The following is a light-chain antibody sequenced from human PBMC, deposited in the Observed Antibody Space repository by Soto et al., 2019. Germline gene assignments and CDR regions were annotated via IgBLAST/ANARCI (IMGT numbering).Light chain of an antibody. CDR3: HHYTRA. CDR2: DAS. CDR1: QSIGPW. V-gene: IGKV1-5*01. J-gene: IGKJ1*01. Sequence: DIQMTQSPSSLSASVGDRVTITCRASQSIGPWLAWYQQRPGKAPKLLIFDASTLESGVPSRFSGSASGTECTLTITSLQPDDFATYYCHHYTRAFGQGTKVEIK.